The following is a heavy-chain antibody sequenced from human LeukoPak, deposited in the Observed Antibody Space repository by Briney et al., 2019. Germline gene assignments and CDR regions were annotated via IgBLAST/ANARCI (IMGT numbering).Heavy chain of an antibody. CDR3: ARDRSFDP. CDR1: GYTFTSYG. J-gene: IGHJ5*02. V-gene: IGHV1-69*13. Sequence: SVKVSCKASGYTFTSYGISWVRQAPGQGLEWMGGIIPIFGTANYAQKFQDRVTITADESTSTTYMELSSLRSDDTAVYYCARDRSFDPWGQGTLVTVSS. CDR2: IIPIFGTA. D-gene: IGHD3-16*02.